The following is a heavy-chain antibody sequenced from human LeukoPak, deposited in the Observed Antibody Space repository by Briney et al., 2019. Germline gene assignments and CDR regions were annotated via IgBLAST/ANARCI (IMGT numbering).Heavy chain of an antibody. CDR2: ISAYNGNT. V-gene: IGHV1-18*01. CDR3: ARARTRVYSSSSFGY. Sequence: ASVKVSCKASGYTFTSYGISWVRQAPGQGLEWMGWISAYNGNTNYAQKLQGRVTMTTDTSTSTAYMELRSLRSDDTAVYYCARARTRVYSSSSFGYWGQGALVTVSS. J-gene: IGHJ4*02. CDR1: GYTFTSYG. D-gene: IGHD6-6*01.